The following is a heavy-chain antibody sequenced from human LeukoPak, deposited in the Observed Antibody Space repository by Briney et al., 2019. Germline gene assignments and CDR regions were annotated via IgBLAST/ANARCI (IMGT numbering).Heavy chain of an antibody. J-gene: IGHJ5*02. CDR1: GGSISSSSYY. CDR2: IYYSGST. Sequence: SETLSLTCTVSGGSISSSSYYWGWIRQPPGKGLEWIGSIYYSGSTYYNPSLKSRVTISVDTSKNQFSLKLSSVTAADTAVYYCARDLRRHYYGSGSYLYNWFDPWGQGTLVTVSS. V-gene: IGHV4-39*07. CDR3: ARDLRRHYYGSGSYLYNWFDP. D-gene: IGHD3-10*01.